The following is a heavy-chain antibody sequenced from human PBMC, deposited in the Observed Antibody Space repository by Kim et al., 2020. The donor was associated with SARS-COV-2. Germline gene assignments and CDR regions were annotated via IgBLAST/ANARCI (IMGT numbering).Heavy chain of an antibody. V-gene: IGHV1-2*06. D-gene: IGHD7-27*01. CDR1: GYTFTDQY. CDR3: VRLGMAIPPYYYYGMDV. J-gene: IGHJ6*02. CDR2: INPNSGGT. Sequence: ASVKVSCRASGYTFTDQYMHWVRQAPGQGLEWMGRINPNSGGTYHAQKFQGRVTMTSYTSISTAYMELSGLISDDTAVYYCVRLGMAIPPYYYYGMDVWGQGTTVTVSS.